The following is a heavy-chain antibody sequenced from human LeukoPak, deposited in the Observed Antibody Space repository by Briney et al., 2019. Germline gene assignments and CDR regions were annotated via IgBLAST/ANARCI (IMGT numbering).Heavy chain of an antibody. V-gene: IGHV4-31*03. CDR2: IYYSGST. CDR1: GGSISSGGYY. Sequence: SETLSLTCTVSGGSISSGGYYWSWIRQHPGKGLEWIGYIYYSGSTYYNPSLNSRVTISVDTSKNQFSLNLSSVTAADTAVFYCARLDAYNLFDYWGQGTLVTVSS. D-gene: IGHD5-24*01. J-gene: IGHJ4*02. CDR3: ARLDAYNLFDY.